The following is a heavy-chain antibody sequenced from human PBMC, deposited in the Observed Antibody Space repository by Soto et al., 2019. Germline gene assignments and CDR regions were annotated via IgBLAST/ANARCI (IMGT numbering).Heavy chain of an antibody. V-gene: IGHV1-69*01. D-gene: IGHD2-21*01. Sequence: QVQLVQSGAEVKKPGSSVKVSCLSKASGGFFSSNAISWVRQAPGQGLEWMGGILPIFGAANYAQKFQGRVTITADESTSTVYMELSSLRSDDMAVYYCATELGENPASPFDSWGQGTLVTVSS. J-gene: IGHJ4*02. CDR2: ILPIFGAA. CDR1: GGFFSSNA. CDR3: ATELGENPASPFDS.